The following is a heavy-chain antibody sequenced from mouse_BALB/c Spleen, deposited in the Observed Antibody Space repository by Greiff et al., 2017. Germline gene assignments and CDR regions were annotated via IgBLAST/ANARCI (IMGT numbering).Heavy chain of an antibody. CDR2: ISSGGSYT. V-gene: IGHV5-6*02. CDR3: SRRGGLLACAMDD. D-gene: IGHD2-3*01. J-gene: IGHJ4*01. Sequence: EVKLMESGGDLVKPGGSLKISCAASGFTFSSYGMSWVRQTPDKRLEWVATISSGGSYTYYPDSVKGRFTFSRDNAKNTLYLQMSRLKSEDTAMYYCSRRGGLLACAMDDWGGGTSVTVSS. CDR1: GFTFSSYG.